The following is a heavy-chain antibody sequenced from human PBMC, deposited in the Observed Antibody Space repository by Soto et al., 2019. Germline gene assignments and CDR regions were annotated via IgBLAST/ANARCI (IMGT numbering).Heavy chain of an antibody. J-gene: IGHJ3*02. CDR2: INAGNGNT. D-gene: IGHD3-10*01. Sequence: ASVKXSCKASGYTFTSYAMHWVRQAPGQRLEWMGWINAGNGNTKYSQKFQGRVTITRDTSASTAYMELSSLRSEDTAVYYCAREHFMVRGVADAFDIWGQGTMVTVSS. V-gene: IGHV1-3*01. CDR3: AREHFMVRGVADAFDI. CDR1: GYTFTSYA.